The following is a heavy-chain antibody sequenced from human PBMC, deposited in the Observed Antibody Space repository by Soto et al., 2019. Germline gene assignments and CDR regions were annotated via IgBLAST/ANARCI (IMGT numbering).Heavy chain of an antibody. CDR1: SSDIRGTNR. CDR2: IHHTGST. Sequence: PAEVLSPNFDPSSSDIRGTNRWGWVRQSPGKGLEWIGEIHHTGSTTYNPSLKSRVTISIDKSKNQFSLNLSSVTAADTAVYYCARGIAAAGTFGYWGQGTLVTVS. CDR3: ARGIAAAGTFGY. J-gene: IGHJ4*02. V-gene: IGHV4-4*02. D-gene: IGHD6-13*01.